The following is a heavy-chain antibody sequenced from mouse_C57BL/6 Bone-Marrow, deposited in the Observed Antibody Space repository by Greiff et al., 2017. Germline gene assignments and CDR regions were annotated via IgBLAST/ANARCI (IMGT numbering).Heavy chain of an antibody. Sequence: QVQLQQSGAELVRPGASVKLSCKASGYTFTDYYINWVKQRPGQGLEWIARIYPGSGNTYYNEKFKGQATLTAEKSSSTAYMQLSSLTSEDSAVYFCARELITTVVGRYFDVWGTGTTVTVSS. J-gene: IGHJ1*03. D-gene: IGHD1-1*01. CDR2: IYPGSGNT. V-gene: IGHV1-76*01. CDR1: GYTFTDYY. CDR3: ARELITTVVGRYFDV.